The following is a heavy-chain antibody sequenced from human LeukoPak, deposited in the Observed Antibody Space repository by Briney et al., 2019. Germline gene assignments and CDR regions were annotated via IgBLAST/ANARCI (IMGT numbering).Heavy chain of an antibody. CDR1: GGSISSYY. CDR2: VYYTGST. J-gene: IGHJ3*01. CDR3: ARISSSNWYNERGAFDV. V-gene: IGHV4-59*01. Sequence: SETLSLTCTVSGGSISSYYWSWVRQPPGKGLEWLGFVYYTGSTNYSPSLKSRVTISVATSKNQFSLKLRSVTAADTAVYYCARISSSNWYNERGAFDVWGQGTMVTVSS. D-gene: IGHD6-13*01.